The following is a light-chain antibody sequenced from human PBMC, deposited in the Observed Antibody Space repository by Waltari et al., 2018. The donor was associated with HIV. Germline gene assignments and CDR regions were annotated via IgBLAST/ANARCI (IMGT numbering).Light chain of an antibody. V-gene: IGLV2-14*03. J-gene: IGLJ3*02. CDR3: SSYRSSSTWV. Sequence: QSALTQPASVSGSPGQSLTISSTGTSRDLGGYNSVSWYQQHPGKAPKLMIYDVSNRPSGVSNRFSGSKSGNTASLTISGLQAEDEADYYCSSYRSSSTWVFGGGTKLTVL. CDR1: SRDLGGYNS. CDR2: DVS.